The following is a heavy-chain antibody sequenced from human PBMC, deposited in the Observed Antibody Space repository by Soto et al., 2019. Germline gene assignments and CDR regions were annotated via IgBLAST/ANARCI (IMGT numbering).Heavy chain of an antibody. Sequence: SGPTLVNPPQTLTLTCDFSGFSLSSYGLCVSWIRQPPGKALEWLGLIDWEDDKFYRKSLRTRVTISKGTSKNRVVLTMTNMDPTDTATFYCARSRFSGSSRYYFDFWGQGTLVTVSS. V-gene: IGHV2-70*01. CDR3: ARSRFSGSSRYYFDF. CDR2: IDWEDDK. J-gene: IGHJ4*02. D-gene: IGHD1-26*01. CDR1: GFSLSSYGLC.